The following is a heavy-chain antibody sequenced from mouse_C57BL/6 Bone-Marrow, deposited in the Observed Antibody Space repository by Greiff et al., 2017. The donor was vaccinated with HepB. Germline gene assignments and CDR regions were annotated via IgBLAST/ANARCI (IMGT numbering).Heavy chain of an antibody. V-gene: IGHV5-9*01. Sequence: EVQVVESGGGLVKPGGSLKLSCAASGFTFSSYTMSWVRQTPEKRLEWVATISGGGGNTYYPDSVKGRFTISRDNAKNTLYLQMSSLRSEDTALYYCARRVTGAYWGQGTLVTVSA. CDR1: GFTFSSYT. CDR3: ARRVTGAY. CDR2: ISGGGGNT. D-gene: IGHD4-1*01. J-gene: IGHJ3*01.